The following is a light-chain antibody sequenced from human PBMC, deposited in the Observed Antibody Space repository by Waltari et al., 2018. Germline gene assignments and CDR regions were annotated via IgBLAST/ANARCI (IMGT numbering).Light chain of an antibody. Sequence: QSALTQPPSASVSPGQSVTISCTGTSSDFGNYNFVSWYQQHPGKAPKVIIYEVTKRSSGVPDRFSGSKSGNTASLTVSGLQAEDEADYYCSSFAGRWVFGGGTKLTVL. CDR3: SSFAGRWV. CDR2: EVT. CDR1: SSDFGNYNF. V-gene: IGLV2-8*01. J-gene: IGLJ3*02.